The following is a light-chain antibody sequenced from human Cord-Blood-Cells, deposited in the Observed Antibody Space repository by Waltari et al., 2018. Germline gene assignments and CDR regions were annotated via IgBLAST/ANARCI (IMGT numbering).Light chain of an antibody. Sequence: DIQMTQSPSSLSASVGDRVTITCRASQSISSYLNWYQQKPGKAPKLLFYAASSLQSGFPSRFSGSVSGTDFTLTISSLQPEDFATYYCQQSYSTLTFGGGTKVEIK. CDR2: AAS. J-gene: IGKJ4*01. CDR3: QQSYSTLT. CDR1: QSISSY. V-gene: IGKV1-39*01.